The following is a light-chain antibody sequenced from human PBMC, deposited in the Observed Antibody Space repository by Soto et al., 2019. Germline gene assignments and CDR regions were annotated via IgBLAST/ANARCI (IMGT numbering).Light chain of an antibody. CDR3: QQRSNWPPYT. V-gene: IGKV3-11*01. J-gene: IGKJ2*01. CDR1: QSVSSY. Sequence: EIVLTQSPATLSLSPGERATLSCRASQSVSSYLAWYQQKPGQAPMLLIYDASNRATGIPDRFSGSGSGTDFTLTISSLEPEDFAVYYCQQRSNWPPYTFGQGTKLEIK. CDR2: DAS.